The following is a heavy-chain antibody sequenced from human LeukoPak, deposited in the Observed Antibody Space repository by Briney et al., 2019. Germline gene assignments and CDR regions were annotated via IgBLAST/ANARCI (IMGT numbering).Heavy chain of an antibody. V-gene: IGHV4-30-4*01. Sequence: PSQTLSLTCTVSGGSISSCDYYWSWVRQPPGKGLEWIGYIYYSGSTHYNPSLKSRVTISVDTSKNQFSLKLSSVTAADTAVYYCARWNSPHLDYWGQGTLVTVSS. CDR3: ARWNSPHLDY. J-gene: IGHJ4*02. D-gene: IGHD2/OR15-2a*01. CDR2: IYYSGST. CDR1: GGSISSCDYY.